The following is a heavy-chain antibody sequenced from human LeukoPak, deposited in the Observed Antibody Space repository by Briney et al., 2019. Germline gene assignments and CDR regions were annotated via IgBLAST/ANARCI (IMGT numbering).Heavy chain of an antibody. Sequence: PSETLSLTCTVSGGSISSGGYYWSWIRQHPGKGLEWIGYIYYSGSTYYNPSLKSRVTISVDTSKNQFSLKLSSVTAADTAVYYCARVVVAASPILDYWGQGTLVTVSS. J-gene: IGHJ4*02. D-gene: IGHD2-15*01. CDR3: ARVVVAASPILDY. V-gene: IGHV4-31*03. CDR1: GGSISSGGYY. CDR2: IYYSGST.